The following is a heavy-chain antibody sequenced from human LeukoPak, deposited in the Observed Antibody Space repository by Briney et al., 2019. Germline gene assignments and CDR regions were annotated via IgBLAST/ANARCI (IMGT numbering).Heavy chain of an antibody. CDR1: GFTVSSSY. V-gene: IGHV3-53*01. D-gene: IGHD3-22*01. CDR2: IYSGGNT. Sequence: PGGSLRLSCAASGFTVSSSYMSWVRQAPGKGLEWVSVIYSGGNTYYADSVKGRFTISRDNSKSTLYLQMNSLRAEDTAVYYCARDGDYYDSSGYYYPYFDYWGQGTLVTVSS. J-gene: IGHJ4*02. CDR3: ARDGDYYDSSGYYYPYFDY.